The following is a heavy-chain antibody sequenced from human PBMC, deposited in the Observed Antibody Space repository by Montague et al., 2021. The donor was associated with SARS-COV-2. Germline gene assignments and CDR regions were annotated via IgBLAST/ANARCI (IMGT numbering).Heavy chain of an antibody. Sequence: SLRLSCAASGFTFSSYWMHWVRQAPGTGLVWVSRVKGDGSRISYADSAKGRFTISRDNAKNTLYLQMNSLRAEDTAVYFCARGYFPVGGSENWGSYGMDVWGQGTTVTVSS. CDR1: GFTFSSYW. CDR3: ARGYFPVGGSENWGSYGMDV. D-gene: IGHD3-16*01. J-gene: IGHJ6*02. V-gene: IGHV3-74*01. CDR2: VKGDGSRI.